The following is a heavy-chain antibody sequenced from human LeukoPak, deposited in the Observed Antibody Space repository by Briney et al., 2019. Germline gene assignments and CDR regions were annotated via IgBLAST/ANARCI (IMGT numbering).Heavy chain of an antibody. CDR1: VFTFSSYS. D-gene: IGHD3-22*01. J-gene: IGHJ4*02. Sequence: PGGSLRLSCAASVFTFSSYSMHWVRQAPCKGLEWVAVISYDGSNKYYADSVKGRFTISRDNSKNTLYLQMNSLRAEDTAVYYCARDTDSSGYYYIDYWGQGTLVTVSS. CDR2: ISYDGSNK. CDR3: ARDTDSSGYYYIDY. V-gene: IGHV3-30*04.